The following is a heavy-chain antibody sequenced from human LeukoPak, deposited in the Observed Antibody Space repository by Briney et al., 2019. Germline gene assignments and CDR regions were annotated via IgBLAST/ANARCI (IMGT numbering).Heavy chain of an antibody. J-gene: IGHJ4*02. V-gene: IGHV3-23*01. Sequence: GGSLTLSCAASGFTFSSYAMSWVRQAPGKGLEWASAISGSGGSTYYADSVKGRFTISGDNSKNTLYLQMNSLRAEDTAVYYCAKDPFGGWDYWGQGTLVTVSS. CDR3: AKDPFGGWDY. CDR1: GFTFSSYA. CDR2: ISGSGGST. D-gene: IGHD3-16*01.